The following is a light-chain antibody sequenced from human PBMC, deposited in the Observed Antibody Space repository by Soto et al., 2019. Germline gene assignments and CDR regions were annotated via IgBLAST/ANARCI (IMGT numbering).Light chain of an antibody. V-gene: IGKV3-15*01. Sequence: TQSPATLSASPGERAILSCRASQTVDTNLAWYQQKPGQAPRLLIYGASTSATGIPDRFSGSGSGTELTLTISSLRYEDFAIYYWQQYITWTTFGQGNKVDI. CDR2: GAS. J-gene: IGKJ1*01. CDR1: QTVDTN. CDR3: QQYITWTT.